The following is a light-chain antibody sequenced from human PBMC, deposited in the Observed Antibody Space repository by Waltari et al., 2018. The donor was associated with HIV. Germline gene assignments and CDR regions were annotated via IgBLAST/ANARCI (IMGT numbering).Light chain of an antibody. CDR1: RSNLGHNT. V-gene: IGLV1-44*01. J-gene: IGLJ2*01. CDR2: SNT. Sequence: QSVLTQPPSASGTPGQRVTISCSGSRSNLGHNTVNWYQQIPGTATKVLIYSNTQLPSGVPDRFSGSKSGTSASLAISGLQSEDEAAYYCATWDDSLNGVVFGGGTTLTGL. CDR3: ATWDDSLNGVV.